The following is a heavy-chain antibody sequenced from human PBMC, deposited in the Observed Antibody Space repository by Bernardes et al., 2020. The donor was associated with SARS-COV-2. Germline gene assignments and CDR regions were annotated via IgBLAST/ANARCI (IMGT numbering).Heavy chain of an antibody. J-gene: IGHJ3*02. CDR1: GGSISSSSYY. D-gene: IGHD2-8*01. Sequence: SETLSLTCTVSGGSISSSSYYWGWLRQPPGKGLEWIVSIYYSGSTYYNPSLKSRVTISVDTSKNQFSLKLSSVTAADTAVYYCARLQGDIVLMVYAEGAFDIWGQGTMVTVSS. CDR2: IYYSGST. CDR3: ARLQGDIVLMVYAEGAFDI. V-gene: IGHV4-39*01.